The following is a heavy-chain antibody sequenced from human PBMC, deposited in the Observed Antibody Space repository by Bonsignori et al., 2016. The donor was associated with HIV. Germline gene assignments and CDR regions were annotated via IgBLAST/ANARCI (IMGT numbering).Heavy chain of an antibody. D-gene: IGHD6-19*01. J-gene: IGHJ3*01. Sequence: QVQLQESGPGLVKPSGTLSLTCVVSGDSIINNHWYHWVRQSPGEGLEWIAETFHAGNINYNPSLKSRVTVSMDKSKNQISLKMTSVSAADTAVYYCVREPVGWLAFDVWGRGTVVTGLF. CDR2: TFHAGNI. CDR3: VREPVGWLAFDV. V-gene: IGHV4-4*02. CDR1: GDSIINNHW.